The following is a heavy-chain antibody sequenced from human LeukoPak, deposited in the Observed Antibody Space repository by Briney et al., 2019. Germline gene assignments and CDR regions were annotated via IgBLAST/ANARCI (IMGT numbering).Heavy chain of an antibody. CDR1: EFTVSSNY. CDR3: ATTTVTKETYYYYGMDV. V-gene: IGHV3-66*01. Sequence: PGGSLRLSCAASEFTVSSNYMSWVRQAPGKGLEWVSVIYSGGSTYYADSVKGRFTISRDNSKNTLYLQMNSLRAEDTAVYYCATTTVTKETYYYYGMDVWGQGTTVTVSS. CDR2: IYSGGST. J-gene: IGHJ6*02. D-gene: IGHD4-17*01.